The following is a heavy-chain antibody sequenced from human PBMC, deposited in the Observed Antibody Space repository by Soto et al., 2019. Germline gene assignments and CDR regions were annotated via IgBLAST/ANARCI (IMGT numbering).Heavy chain of an antibody. D-gene: IGHD2-2*01. CDR1: GFTFSSYA. CDR2: ISGSGGST. J-gene: IGHJ6*02. CDR3: AKDKLVGPDGMVDV. Sequence: GGSLRLSCAASGFTFSSYAMSWVRQAPGKGLEWVSAISGSGGSTYYADSVKGRFTISRDNSKNTLYLQMNSLRAEDTAVYYWAKDKLVGPDGMVDVCGQGTTVTVSS. V-gene: IGHV3-23*01.